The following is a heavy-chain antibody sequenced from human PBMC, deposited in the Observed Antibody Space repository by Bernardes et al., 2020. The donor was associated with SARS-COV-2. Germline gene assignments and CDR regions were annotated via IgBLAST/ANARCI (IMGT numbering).Heavy chain of an antibody. J-gene: IGHJ2*01. V-gene: IGHV4-31*03. CDR1: GGSISSGGYY. CDR2: IYYSGKT. CDR3: ARYPALRLDWYFDL. Sequence: SETLSLTCTVSGGSISSGGYYWSWIRQHPGKGLEWIGYIYYSGKTNYNPSLKSRVTISVDTSKDQFSLKLSSVTAADTAVYYCARYPALRLDWYFDLWGRGTLVTVSS. D-gene: IGHD2-2*01.